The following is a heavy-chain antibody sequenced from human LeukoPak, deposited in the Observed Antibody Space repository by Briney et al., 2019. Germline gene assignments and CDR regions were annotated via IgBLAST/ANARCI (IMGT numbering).Heavy chain of an antibody. CDR3: ARGPGIVATSRAAPLDY. J-gene: IGHJ4*02. V-gene: IGHV4-34*01. D-gene: IGHD5-12*01. CDR2: INHSGST. CDR1: GGSFSSYY. Sequence: SETLSLTCAVYGGSFSSYYWSWIRQPPGKGLEWIGEINHSGSTNYNPSLKSRVTISVDTSKNQFSLKLSSVTAADTAVYYCARGPGIVATSRAAPLDYWGQGTLVTVSS.